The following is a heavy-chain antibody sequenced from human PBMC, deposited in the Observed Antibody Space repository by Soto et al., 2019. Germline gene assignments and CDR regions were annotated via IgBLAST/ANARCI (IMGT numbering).Heavy chain of an antibody. CDR1: GFTFSFYT. V-gene: IGHV3-48*01. D-gene: IGHD6-19*01. CDR2: ISRGGSSI. J-gene: IGHJ4*02. Sequence: GGSLILSCAASGFTFSFYTMNWVRQTPGKGLEWLAYISRGGSSIYYADSVKGRFTVSRDNANNSLSLQLNSLRREDTAVYYCVREGGDLRGSGVFDYWGQGTLVTVSS. CDR3: VREGGDLRGSGVFDY.